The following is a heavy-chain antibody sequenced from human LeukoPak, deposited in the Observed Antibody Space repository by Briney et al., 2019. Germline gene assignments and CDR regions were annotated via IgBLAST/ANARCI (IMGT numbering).Heavy chain of an antibody. Sequence: GGSLRLSCAASGFTFDDYTMHWVRQAPGKGLEWVSLISWDGGSTYYADSVKGRFTISRDNSKNSLYLQMDSLRTEDTALYYCAKENIPDDYYYYMDVWGKGTTVTVSS. D-gene: IGHD2-2*01. CDR2: ISWDGGST. V-gene: IGHV3-43*01. CDR3: AKENIPDDYYYYMDV. CDR1: GFTFDDYT. J-gene: IGHJ6*03.